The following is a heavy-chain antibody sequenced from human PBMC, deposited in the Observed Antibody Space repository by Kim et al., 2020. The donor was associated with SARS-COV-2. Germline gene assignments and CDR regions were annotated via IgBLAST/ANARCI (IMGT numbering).Heavy chain of an antibody. D-gene: IGHD2-15*01. Sequence: QKFQDRVTITRDRSMSTAYMELSSLRSEDTAMYYCASPGGGGSSHSGMDVWGQGTTVTVSS. V-gene: IGHV1-45*02. CDR3: ASPGGGGSSHSGMDV. J-gene: IGHJ6*02.